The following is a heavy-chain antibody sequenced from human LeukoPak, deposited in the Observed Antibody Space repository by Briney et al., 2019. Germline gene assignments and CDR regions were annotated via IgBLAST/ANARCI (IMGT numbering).Heavy chain of an antibody. Sequence: GGSLRLSCAASGFTFSSHSMNRVRQAPGKGLEWVSVITSSSDYIYYADSLKGRFTVSRDNAKNSPYLQLNSLRAEDTAVYYCVRESVYYDSSAYYNVLDYWGQGTLVSVSS. CDR3: VRESVYYDSSAYYNVLDY. CDR2: ITSSSDYI. J-gene: IGHJ4*02. D-gene: IGHD3-22*01. V-gene: IGHV3-21*01. CDR1: GFTFSSHS.